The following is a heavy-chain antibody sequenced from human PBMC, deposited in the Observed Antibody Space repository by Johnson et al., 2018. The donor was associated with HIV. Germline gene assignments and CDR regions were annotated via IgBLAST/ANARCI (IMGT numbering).Heavy chain of an antibody. D-gene: IGHD3-3*01. J-gene: IGHJ3*02. CDR3: ATEARGVHGTLRFLEWSDGFDI. CDR2: MGTGGDT. CDR1: GFTFSNYD. Sequence: VQLVESGGDWVQRGGSLKLSCAASGFTFSNYDIHWVRQATGKGLEWVSTMGTGGDTYYAESVKGRFTISRDNSKNTLYLQMNSLRTEDTAVYYCATEARGVHGTLRFLEWSDGFDIWGQGTMVTVSS. V-gene: IGHV3-13*01.